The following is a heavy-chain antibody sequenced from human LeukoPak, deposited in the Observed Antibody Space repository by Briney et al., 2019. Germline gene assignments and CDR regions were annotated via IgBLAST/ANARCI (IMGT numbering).Heavy chain of an antibody. CDR1: GFTFSTYA. D-gene: IGHD2-8*01. CDR2: ISGSGSST. CDR3: ARGTNGPDY. J-gene: IGHJ4*02. Sequence: PGGSLRLSCAASGFTFSTYAMSWVRQAPVKGLEWVSAISGSGSSTSYADSVKGRFTISRDNSKNTLLLQMNTLRAEDTAVYYCARGTNGPDYWGQGTLVTVSS. V-gene: IGHV3-23*01.